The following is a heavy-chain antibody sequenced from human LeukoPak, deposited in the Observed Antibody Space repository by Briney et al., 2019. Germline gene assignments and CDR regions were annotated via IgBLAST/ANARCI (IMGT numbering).Heavy chain of an antibody. CDR2: VYYSGSA. J-gene: IGHJ4*02. V-gene: IGHV4-59*11. D-gene: IGHD2-2*01. CDR1: TGSMSSHY. CDR3: ARGVAPAAIEGLWDY. Sequence: SETLSLTCTVSTGSMSSHYWTWIRQPPGKGLEWIAYVYYSGSANYNPSLKSRVTISVDPSKNQFSLKLRSVSAADTAVYYCARGVAPAAIEGLWDYWGQGTLVTVSS.